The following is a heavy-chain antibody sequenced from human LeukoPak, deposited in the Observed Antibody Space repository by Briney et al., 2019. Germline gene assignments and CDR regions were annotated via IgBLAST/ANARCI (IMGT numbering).Heavy chain of an antibody. CDR3: ASRWVLTGEPY. CDR1: GDSISSSNW. J-gene: IGHJ4*02. V-gene: IGHV4-4*02. Sequence: PSGTLSLTCAASGDSISSSNWWRWVRQPPGQGLEWIGEISHSGSTNYNTSLKSRVTISLNKSSNQFCLKLTSVTAADTAVYYCASRWVLTGEPYWGQGTLVSVSS. CDR2: ISHSGST. D-gene: IGHD7-27*01.